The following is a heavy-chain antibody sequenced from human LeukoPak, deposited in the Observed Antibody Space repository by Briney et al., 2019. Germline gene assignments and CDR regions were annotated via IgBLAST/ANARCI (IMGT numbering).Heavy chain of an antibody. Sequence: GGSLRLSCAASGFTFSNYAMSWVRQTPGKGLEWVSFISGSDTSTAYADSVKGRFSISRDNSKNTLYLQMKSLRVEDTAIYYCAIGRSPDFGWSNVYYFDYWGQGTQVTVSS. CDR2: ISGSDTST. V-gene: IGHV3-23*01. D-gene: IGHD3-9*01. J-gene: IGHJ4*02. CDR1: GFTFSNYA. CDR3: AIGRSPDFGWSNVYYFDY.